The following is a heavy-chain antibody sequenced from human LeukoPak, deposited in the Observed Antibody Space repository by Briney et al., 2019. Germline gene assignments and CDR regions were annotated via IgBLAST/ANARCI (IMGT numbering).Heavy chain of an antibody. D-gene: IGHD2-2*01. Sequence: GASVKVSCKASGYTFTNSAYHWGRHATGQGLEWMGWLNPNGGKTCYAQNFHGRVTITRNTAINTVYMDLSSMRSEDAAVYYCVRGTQCSSTSCLGGIEPLGQRGMVTVS. J-gene: IGHJ5*02. V-gene: IGHV1-8*01. CDR2: LNPNGGKT. CDR1: GYTFTNSA. CDR3: VRGTQCSSTSCLGGIEP.